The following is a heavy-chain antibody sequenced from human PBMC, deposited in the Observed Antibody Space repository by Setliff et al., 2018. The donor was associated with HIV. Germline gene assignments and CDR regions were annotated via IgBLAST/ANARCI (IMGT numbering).Heavy chain of an antibody. D-gene: IGHD3-10*01. V-gene: IGHV4-34*01. CDR2: INHSGTT. CDR1: GGSFSGYY. CDR3: ARYGPDTYQPLWSVGV. J-gene: IGHJ2*01. Sequence: PSETLSLTCAVYGGSFSGYYWSWIRQPPGKGLEWIGEINHSGTTNYNPSLKSRVTISMDTSKNQLSLKLTSVTAADTSVYYCARYGPDTYQPLWSVGVWGRGTMVTVS.